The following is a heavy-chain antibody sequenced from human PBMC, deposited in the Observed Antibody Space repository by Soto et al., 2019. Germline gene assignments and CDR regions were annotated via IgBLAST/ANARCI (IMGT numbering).Heavy chain of an antibody. CDR3: AKTDYVRAYYYYGMDV. D-gene: IGHD4-17*01. J-gene: IGHJ6*02. Sequence: EVQLLESGGGLVQPGGSLRLSCAASGFTFSSYAMSWVRQAPGKGLEWVSAISGSGGSTYYADSVKGRFTISRDNSKNTLYLQMNSLRAEDTAVYYCAKTDYVRAYYYYGMDVWGQGTTVTVSS. V-gene: IGHV3-23*01. CDR2: ISGSGGST. CDR1: GFTFSSYA.